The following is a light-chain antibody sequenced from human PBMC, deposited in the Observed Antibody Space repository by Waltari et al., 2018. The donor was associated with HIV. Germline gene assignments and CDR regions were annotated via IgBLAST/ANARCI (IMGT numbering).Light chain of an antibody. CDR2: EVS. CDR3: SSYVGSNTVV. CDR1: SSDVGGYNY. V-gene: IGLV2-8*01. J-gene: IGLJ2*01. Sequence: QSALTQPPSASGSPGQSVTISCTGTSSDVGGYNYVSWYQQHPGKAPKLIIYEVSKRPSGVPDRFSGSKSGNTASLTVSGLQAEDEADYDCSSYVGSNTVVFGGGTKLTVL.